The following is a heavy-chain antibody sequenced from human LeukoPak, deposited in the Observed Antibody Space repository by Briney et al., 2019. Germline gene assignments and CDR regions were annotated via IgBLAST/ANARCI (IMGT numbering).Heavy chain of an antibody. CDR2: IDSDGSST. Sequence: GGSLRLPCAASGFTFSSYWIHWVRQAPGKGLLWVSRIDSDGSSTSYADSVKGRFTISRDNAKNTLYPQMNSLRAEDTAVYCCARDGTANAFDIWGQGTVVTVSS. J-gene: IGHJ3*02. CDR1: GFTFSSYW. CDR3: ARDGTANAFDI. D-gene: IGHD6-25*01. V-gene: IGHV3-74*01.